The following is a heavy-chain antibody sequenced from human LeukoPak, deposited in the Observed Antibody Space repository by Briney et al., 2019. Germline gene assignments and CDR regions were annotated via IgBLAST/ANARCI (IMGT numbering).Heavy chain of an antibody. D-gene: IGHD4-23*01. Sequence: ASVKVSFKASGYTFTVSYMHWVRQAPGQGLEWMEWINPNNGGTNYGQKFQGRVTMTWDTSISTAYMELSRLTSDDTAVYYCGRGSDGGNWLDYWGQGALVTVSS. V-gene: IGHV1-2*02. CDR3: GRGSDGGNWLDY. J-gene: IGHJ5*01. CDR2: INPNNGGT. CDR1: GYTFTVSY.